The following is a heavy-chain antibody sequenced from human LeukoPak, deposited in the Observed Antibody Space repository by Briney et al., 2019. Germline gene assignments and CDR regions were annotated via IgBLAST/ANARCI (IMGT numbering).Heavy chain of an antibody. Sequence: SETLSLTCAVSGYSISSGYYWGWIRQPPGKGLEWIGSIYHSGSTYYNPSLKSRVTISVDTSKNQFSLKLSSVTAADTAVYYCARGRRRNNWFDPWGQGTLVTVSS. V-gene: IGHV4-38-2*01. J-gene: IGHJ5*02. CDR3: ARGRRRNNWFDP. CDR2: IYHSGST. CDR1: GYSISSGYY.